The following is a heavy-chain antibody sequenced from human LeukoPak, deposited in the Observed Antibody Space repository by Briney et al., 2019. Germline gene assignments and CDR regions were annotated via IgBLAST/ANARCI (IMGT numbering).Heavy chain of an antibody. CDR2: INHSGST. V-gene: IGHV4-34*01. CDR3: ARHFWSGLQD. J-gene: IGHJ4*02. Sequence: SETLSLTCAVYGGSFSGYYWSWIRQPPGEGLEWIGEINHSGSTNYNPSLKSRVTISVDTSKNQFSLKLSSVTAADTTVYYCARHFWSGLQDWGQGTLVTVSS. CDR1: GGSFSGYY. D-gene: IGHD3-3*02.